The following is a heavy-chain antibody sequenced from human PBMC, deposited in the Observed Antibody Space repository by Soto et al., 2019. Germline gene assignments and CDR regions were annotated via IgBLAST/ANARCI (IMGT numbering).Heavy chain of an antibody. D-gene: IGHD2-15*01. CDR1: GYTFTSYG. Sequence: ASVKVSCKASGYTFTSYGISWVRQAPGQGLEWMGWISAYNGNTNYAQKLQGRVTMTTDTSTSTAYMELRSLRSDDTAVYYCARDRDLVVVVAAHPPTDDAFDIWGQGTMVTVSS. V-gene: IGHV1-18*01. CDR3: ARDRDLVVVVAAHPPTDDAFDI. CDR2: ISAYNGNT. J-gene: IGHJ3*02.